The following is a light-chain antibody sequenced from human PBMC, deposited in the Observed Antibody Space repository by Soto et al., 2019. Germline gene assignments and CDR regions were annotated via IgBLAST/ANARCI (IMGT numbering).Light chain of an antibody. CDR1: SSDVGGYNY. V-gene: IGLV2-14*01. CDR3: SSYTSSSTLEVV. CDR2: EVS. Sequence: QSALTQPASVSGSPGQSITISCTGTSSDVGGYNYVSWYQQHPGKAPKLMIYEVSNRPSGVSNRFSGSKSGNTASLTISGLQAEDEADYHCSSYTSSSTLEVVFGGGTQLTVL. J-gene: IGLJ2*01.